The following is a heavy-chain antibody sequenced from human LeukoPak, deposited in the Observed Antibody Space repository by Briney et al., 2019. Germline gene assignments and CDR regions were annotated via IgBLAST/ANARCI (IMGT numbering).Heavy chain of an antibody. V-gene: IGHV4-39*01. CDR3: AGQSRKRIGESSFAGLYYFDY. D-gene: IGHD3-10*01. CDR1: GGSISSSSYY. CDR2: INYSGST. Sequence: SETLSLTCTVSGGSISSSSYYWSWIRQPPGKGLEWIGEINYSGSTNYNPSLKSRVTISVDTSKNQFSLKLSSVTAADTAVYYCAGQSRKRIGESSFAGLYYFDYWGQGTLVTVSS. J-gene: IGHJ4*02.